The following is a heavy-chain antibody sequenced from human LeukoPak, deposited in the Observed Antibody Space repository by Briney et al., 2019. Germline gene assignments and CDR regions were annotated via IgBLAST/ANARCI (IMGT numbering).Heavy chain of an antibody. CDR1: GFTFSSYG. CDR3: AKGGWIQLWSYDY. V-gene: IGHV3-30*02. J-gene: IGHJ4*02. Sequence: GGSPRLSCAASGFTFSSYGVHWVRQAPGKGLEWVAFIRYDGSNKYYADSVKGRFTISRDNSKNTLYLQMNSLRAEDTAVYYCAKGGWIQLWSYDYWGQGTLVTVSS. D-gene: IGHD5-18*01. CDR2: IRYDGSNK.